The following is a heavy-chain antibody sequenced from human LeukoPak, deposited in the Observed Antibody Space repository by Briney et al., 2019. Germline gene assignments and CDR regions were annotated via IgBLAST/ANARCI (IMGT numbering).Heavy chain of an antibody. D-gene: IGHD5-18*01. Sequence: GRSLRLSCAASGFTFSSYGMHWVRQAPGKGLEWVAVIWYDGSNKYYADSVKGRFTISRDNSKNTLYLQMNSLRAEDTAVYCCARDPSSGGYSYGSWISPRGYYFDYWGQGTLVTVSS. CDR1: GFTFSSYG. J-gene: IGHJ4*02. V-gene: IGHV3-33*01. CDR2: IWYDGSNK. CDR3: ARDPSSGGYSYGSWISPRGYYFDY.